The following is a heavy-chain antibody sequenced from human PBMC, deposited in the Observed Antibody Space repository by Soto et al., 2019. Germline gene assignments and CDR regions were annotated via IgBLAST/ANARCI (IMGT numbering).Heavy chain of an antibody. Sequence: PSETLSLTCAVYGGSFSGYYWSWIRQPPGKRLEWIGEINHSGSTNYNPSLKSRVTISVDTSKNQFSLKLSSVTAADTAVYYCARGERSTPLLLCFGESTRRGGQGTLVTVSS. D-gene: IGHD3-10*01. J-gene: IGHJ4*02. CDR1: GGSFSGYY. CDR2: INHSGST. CDR3: ARGERSTPLLLCFGESTRR. V-gene: IGHV4-34*01.